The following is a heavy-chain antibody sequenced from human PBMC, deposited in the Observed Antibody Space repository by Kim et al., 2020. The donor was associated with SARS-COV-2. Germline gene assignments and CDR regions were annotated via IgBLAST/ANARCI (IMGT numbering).Heavy chain of an antibody. CDR3: ARVIPRITILGGAPGGMDV. V-gene: IGHV3-48*03. J-gene: IGHJ6*02. CDR2: ISSSGRNI. Sequence: GGSLRLSCAASGFTFSSYEMNWVRQAPGKGLEWVSYISSSGRNIYYADSVKGRFTISRDNAKNSLYLQMNSLRAEDTAVYYCARVIPRITILGGAPGGMDVWGQGTTVTVSS. D-gene: IGHD3-3*01. CDR1: GFTFSSYE.